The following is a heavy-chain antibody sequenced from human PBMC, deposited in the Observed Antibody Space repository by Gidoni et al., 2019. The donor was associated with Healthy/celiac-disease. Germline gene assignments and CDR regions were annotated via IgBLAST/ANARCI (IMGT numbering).Heavy chain of an antibody. J-gene: IGHJ3*02. CDR1: GFTFSSYS. CDR3: ARDNFQGGAFDI. D-gene: IGHD3-16*01. V-gene: IGHV3-21*01. Sequence: EVQLVESGGGLVKPGGSLRLSCAASGFTFSSYSMNWVRQAPGKGLEWVSSISSSSSYIYYADSVKGRFTISRDNAKNSLYLQMNSLRAEDTAVYYCARDNFQGGAFDIWGQGTMVTVSS. CDR2: ISSSSSYI.